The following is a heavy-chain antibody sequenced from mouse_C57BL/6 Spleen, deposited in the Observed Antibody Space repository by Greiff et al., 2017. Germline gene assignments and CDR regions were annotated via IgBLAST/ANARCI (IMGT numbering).Heavy chain of an antibody. D-gene: IGHD2-2*01. CDR3: TGWLRRRYFDV. CDR1: GFTFSDAW. Sequence: EVHLVESGGGLVQPGGSMKLSCAASGFTFSDAWMDWVRQSPEKGLEWVAEIRNKANNHATYYAESVKGRFTISRDDSKSSVYLQMNSLRAEDTGIYYCTGWLRRRYFDVWGTGTTVTVSS. CDR2: IRNKANNHAT. J-gene: IGHJ1*03. V-gene: IGHV6-6*01.